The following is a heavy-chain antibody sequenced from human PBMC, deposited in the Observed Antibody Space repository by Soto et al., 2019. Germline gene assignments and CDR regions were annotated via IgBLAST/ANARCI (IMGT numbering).Heavy chain of an antibody. D-gene: IGHD4-17*01. CDR3: ARGGVLTTVTYFDY. V-gene: IGHV4-34*01. CDR1: GGSFSGYY. J-gene: IGHJ4*02. CDR2: INHSGST. Sequence: PSETLSLTCAVYGGSFSGYYCSWIRQPPGKGLEWIGEINHSGSTNYNPSLKSRVTISVDTSKNQFSLKLSSVTAADTAVYYCARGGVLTTVTYFDYWGQGTLVTVSS.